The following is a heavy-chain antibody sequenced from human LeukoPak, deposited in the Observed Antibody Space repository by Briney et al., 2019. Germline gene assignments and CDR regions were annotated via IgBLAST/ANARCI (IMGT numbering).Heavy chain of an antibody. CDR1: GYTFTSYD. J-gene: IGHJ5*02. V-gene: IGHV1-8*01. CDR3: VRGSPKTIITYYDFWSGYFSDWFDP. CDR2: MNPNSGNT. D-gene: IGHD3-3*01. Sequence: ASVKVSCKASGYTFTSYDINWVRQATGQGLEWMGWMNPNSGNTGYAQKFQGRVTMTRNTSISTAYMELSSLRSEDTAVYYCVRGSPKTIITYYDFWSGYFSDWFDPWGQGTLVTVSS.